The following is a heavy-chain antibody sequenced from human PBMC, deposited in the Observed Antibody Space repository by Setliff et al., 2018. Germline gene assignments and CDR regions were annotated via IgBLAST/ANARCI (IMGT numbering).Heavy chain of an antibody. D-gene: IGHD3-10*01. Sequence: ASVKVSCKASGYIFTSYYMHWVRQAPGQGLEWMGIINPSGGSTSYAQKFQGRVTMTRYTSTSTVYMKLSSLRSEDTAVYYCARERAYYYGSGSYYYHPGMDVWGQGTTVTVSS. CDR3: ARERAYYYGSGSYYYHPGMDV. V-gene: IGHV1-46*01. J-gene: IGHJ6*02. CDR2: INPSGGST. CDR1: GYIFTSYY.